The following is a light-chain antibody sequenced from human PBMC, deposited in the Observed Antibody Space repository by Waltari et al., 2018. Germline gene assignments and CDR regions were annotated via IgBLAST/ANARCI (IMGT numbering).Light chain of an antibody. CDR1: SSNVGVYNY. J-gene: IGLJ1*01. CDR3: CSYAGGNTYV. CDR2: NFN. V-gene: IGLV2-11*01. Sequence: QSALTQPRSVSGSPGQSVTISCTGTSSNVGVYNYVFWYQHRPCTAPKLMIYNFNNRPSGVPDRFSGSKSANTAALTISGLQAEDEADYYCCSYAGGNTYVFGTGTKVTVL.